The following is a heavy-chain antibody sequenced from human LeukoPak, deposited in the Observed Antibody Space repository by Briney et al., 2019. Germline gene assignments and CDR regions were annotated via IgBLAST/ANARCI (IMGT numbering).Heavy chain of an antibody. D-gene: IGHD2-15*01. CDR2: IYYSGST. CDR1: GGPFSGYY. Sequence: SETLSLTCAVYGGPFSGYYWSWIRQPPGKGLEWIGYIYYSGSTNYNPSLKSRVTISVDTSKNQFSLKLSSVTAADTAVYYCARSGRGGYYFDYWGQGTLVTVSS. J-gene: IGHJ4*02. V-gene: IGHV4-59*01. CDR3: ARSGRGGYYFDY.